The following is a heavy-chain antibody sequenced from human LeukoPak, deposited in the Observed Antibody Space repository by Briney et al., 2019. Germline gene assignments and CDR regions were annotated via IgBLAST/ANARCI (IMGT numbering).Heavy chain of an antibody. CDR2: ISSSSRSI. CDR1: GFTFSSYS. D-gene: IGHD3-10*01. CDR3: VLGSPFDY. V-gene: IGHV3-48*02. Sequence: PGGSLRLSCAASGFTFSSYSMNWVRQAPGKGLGWVSYISSSSRSIYYADSVKGRFTISRGNANNSLSLQMNSLRDEDTAVYYCVLGSPFDYWGQGTLVTVSS. J-gene: IGHJ4*02.